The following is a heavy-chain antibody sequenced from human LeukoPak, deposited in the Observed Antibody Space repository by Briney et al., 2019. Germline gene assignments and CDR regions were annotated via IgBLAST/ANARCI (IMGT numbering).Heavy chain of an antibody. CDR2: ISGDGGST. CDR3: AKDYVATDSPPYYYYYGMDV. D-gene: IGHD5-12*01. CDR1: GFTFDDYA. J-gene: IGHJ6*02. V-gene: IGHV3-43*02. Sequence: PGGSLRLSCAASGFTFDDYAVHWVRQAPGKGLEWVSLISGDGGSTYYADSVKGRFTISRDNSKNSLYLQMNSLRTEDTALYYFAKDYVATDSPPYYYYYGMDVWGQGTTVTVSS.